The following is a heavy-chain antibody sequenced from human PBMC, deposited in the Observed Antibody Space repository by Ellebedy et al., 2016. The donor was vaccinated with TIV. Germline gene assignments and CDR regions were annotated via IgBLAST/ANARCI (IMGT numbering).Heavy chain of an antibody. Sequence: AASVKVSCKASRYTFTNHYMHWVRPPPGQGLEWMGILNPGGGGTSYAQKFQGRVTMTRDTSTSTVYMELSSLSSEDTALYYCARAPLSGVFYGMDVWGQGTTVTVSS. CDR3: ARAPLSGVFYGMDV. D-gene: IGHD3-16*02. CDR2: LNPGGGGT. V-gene: IGHV1-46*01. CDR1: RYTFTNHY. J-gene: IGHJ6*02.